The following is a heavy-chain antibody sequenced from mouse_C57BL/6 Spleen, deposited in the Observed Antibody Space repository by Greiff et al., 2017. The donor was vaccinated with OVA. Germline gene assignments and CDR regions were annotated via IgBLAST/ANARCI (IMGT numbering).Heavy chain of an antibody. J-gene: IGHJ1*03. CDR1: GYTFTSYW. V-gene: IGHV1-64*01. CDR2: IHPNSGST. Sequence: QVQLQQPGAELVKPGASVKLSCKASGYTFTSYWMHWVKQRPGQGLEWIGMIHPNSGSTNYNEKFKSKATLTVDKSSSTAYMQLSSLTSEDSAVYYGARFPITTVVATEYFDVWGTGTTVTVSS. D-gene: IGHD1-1*01. CDR3: ARFPITTVVATEYFDV.